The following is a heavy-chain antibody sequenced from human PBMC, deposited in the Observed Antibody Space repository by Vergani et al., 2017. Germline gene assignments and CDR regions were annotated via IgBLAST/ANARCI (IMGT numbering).Heavy chain of an antibody. CDR2: IFYSGST. J-gene: IGHJ3*02. CDR3: ARAPRAITIFGVVMGAFDI. Sequence: QVQLQESGPGLVKPSQTLSLTCTVSGGSISSGGYYWSWILQHPRKGLEWCGYIFYSGSTYYNPSLKSLVTISVDTSKNLFSLKLSSVTAADKAVYYCARAPRAITIFGVVMGAFDIWGQGTMVTVSS. CDR1: GGSISSGGYY. D-gene: IGHD3-3*01. V-gene: IGHV4-31*01.